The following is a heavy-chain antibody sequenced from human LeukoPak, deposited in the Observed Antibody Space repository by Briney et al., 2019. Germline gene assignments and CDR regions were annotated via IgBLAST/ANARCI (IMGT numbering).Heavy chain of an antibody. CDR2: IKQDGSEK. CDR3: ARVRYSYGSPFDY. Sequence: GGSLRLSCAASGFTFSSYWMSWVRQAPGKGLEWVANIKQDGSEKYYVDSVKGRFTISRDNAKNSLYLQMNSLIAEDTAVYYCARVRYSYGSPFDYWGQGTLVTVSS. CDR1: GFTFSSYW. J-gene: IGHJ4*02. V-gene: IGHV3-7*01. D-gene: IGHD5-18*01.